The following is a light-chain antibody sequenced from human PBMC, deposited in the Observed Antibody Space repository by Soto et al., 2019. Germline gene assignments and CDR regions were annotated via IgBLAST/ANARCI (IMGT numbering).Light chain of an antibody. CDR2: KAS. J-gene: IGKJ3*01. CDR3: QQYHSYSFT. Sequence: DIQMTQSPSTLAASVGDRVTISCRASQNIDTFLAWYQHKPGKAPKLLIYKASVLETEVPSRFSGSGSGTEFTLTIGSLQPDDFATYSCQQYHSYSFTFGPGTKVDVK. CDR1: QNIDTF. V-gene: IGKV1-5*03.